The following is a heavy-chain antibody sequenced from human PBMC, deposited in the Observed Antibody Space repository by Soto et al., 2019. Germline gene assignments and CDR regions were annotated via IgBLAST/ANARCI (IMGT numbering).Heavy chain of an antibody. D-gene: IGHD3-3*01. CDR2: ISSSSSDI. Sequence: GGSLRLSCAASGFTFSSYSMNWVRQAPGKGLEWVSSISSSSSDIYYADSVKGRFTISRDNAKNSLYLQMNSLRAEDTAVYYCATGTLTTVFGVVTRAGYYYGMDVWGQGTTVTVSS. CDR3: ATGTLTTVFGVVTRAGYYYGMDV. J-gene: IGHJ6*02. CDR1: GFTFSSYS. V-gene: IGHV3-21*01.